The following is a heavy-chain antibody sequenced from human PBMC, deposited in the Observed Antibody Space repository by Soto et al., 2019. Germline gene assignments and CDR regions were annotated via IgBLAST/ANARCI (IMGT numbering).Heavy chain of an antibody. CDR2: IYYSGST. D-gene: IGHD2-2*03. J-gene: IGHJ4*02. CDR3: ARNSLDFGNQIDY. V-gene: IGHV4-59*11. CDR1: GGSINDHY. Sequence: SETLSLTCTVSGGSINDHYWSWIRQPPGKGLEWIGYIYYSGSTNYNPSLKSRVTISVDTSKNQFSLKLSSVTAADTAVYYCARNSLDFGNQIDYWGQGTLVTVSS.